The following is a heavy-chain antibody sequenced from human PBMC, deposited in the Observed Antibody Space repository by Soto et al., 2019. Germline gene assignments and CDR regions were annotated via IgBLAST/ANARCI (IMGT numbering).Heavy chain of an antibody. CDR1: GGSISSYY. D-gene: IGHD2-15*01. V-gene: IGHV4-59*08. CDR3: ARQFCSGGGCDRYYFDY. Sequence: PSETLSLTCTVSGGSISSYYWSWIRQPPGKGLEWIGYIYYSGSTNYNPSLKSRVTISVDTSMTQFSLKLTSVTAADTAVYYCARQFCSGGGCDRYYFDYWGQGSLVTVSS. J-gene: IGHJ4*02. CDR2: IYYSGST.